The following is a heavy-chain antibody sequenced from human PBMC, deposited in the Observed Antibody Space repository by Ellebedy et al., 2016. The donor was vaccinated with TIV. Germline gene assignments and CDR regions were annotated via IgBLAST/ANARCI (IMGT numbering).Heavy chain of an antibody. CDR2: TWLDGRKI. D-gene: IGHD4-17*01. V-gene: IGHV3-33*01. Sequence: PGGSLRLSCAASGFTFSNYGMHWVRQAPGKGLEWVAITWLDGRKIYYADPVKGRFTVPRDNSKNRLYMQMSSLRAEDTDVYYCTIDVTNHIDYWGQGTLVTVSS. CDR1: GFTFSNYG. J-gene: IGHJ4*02. CDR3: TIDVTNHIDY.